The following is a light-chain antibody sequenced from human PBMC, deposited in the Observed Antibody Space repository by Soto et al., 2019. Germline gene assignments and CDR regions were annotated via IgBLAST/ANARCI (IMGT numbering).Light chain of an antibody. CDR1: QSVSDW. J-gene: IGKJ1*01. V-gene: IGKV1-5*01. CDR3: QQYNSYSWT. CDR2: DAS. Sequence: DIQMTQSPSTLSASVGDRVTITCRASQSVSDWLAWYQQKPGKAPKLLIYDASSLESGVPSRFSGSGSGTEFTLTISSLQSDDFATYYCQQYNSYSWTFGQGTKVEI.